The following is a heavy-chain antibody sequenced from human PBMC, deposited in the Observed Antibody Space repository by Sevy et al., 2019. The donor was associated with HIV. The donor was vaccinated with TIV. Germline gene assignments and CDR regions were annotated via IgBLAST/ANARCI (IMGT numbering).Heavy chain of an antibody. V-gene: IGHV1-18*01. CDR1: GYTFTSYG. Sequence: ASVKVSCKASGYTFTSYGISWVRQAPGQGLEWMGWISAYNGNTNYAQKLQGRVTMTTDKSTSTAYMGRMSLRSDDTAVYYCARDGRYCSSTSCYYLYMDVWGKGTTVTVSS. CDR3: ARDGRYCSSTSCYYLYMDV. D-gene: IGHD2-2*01. CDR2: ISAYNGNT. J-gene: IGHJ6*03.